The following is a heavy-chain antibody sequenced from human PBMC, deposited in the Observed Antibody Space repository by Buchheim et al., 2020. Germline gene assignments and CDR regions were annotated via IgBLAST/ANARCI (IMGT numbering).Heavy chain of an antibody. J-gene: IGHJ6*02. D-gene: IGHD4-23*01. V-gene: IGHV3-23*01. Sequence: EVQLLESGGDLVQPGGSLKLSCAASRITFSSYAMSWVRQAPGKGLEWVSSISGGGGSTYYPDSVKGRFTISRDNSKNTLYLQMNSLRAEETAIYYCAKNRVVTPSYGMDVWGQGTT. CDR2: ISGGGGST. CDR1: RITFSSYA. CDR3: AKNRVVTPSYGMDV.